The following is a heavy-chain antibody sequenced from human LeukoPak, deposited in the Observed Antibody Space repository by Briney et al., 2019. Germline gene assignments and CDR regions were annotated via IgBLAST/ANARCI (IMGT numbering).Heavy chain of an antibody. Sequence: SSETLSLTCAVYGGSFSDYWGWIRQPPGKGLERIGEINHSGRTYYNPSLKGRVTISVDTSKNQFSLNLSSVTAADTAVYYCARDVVVVPAAIHYGMDVWGQGTTVTVSS. CDR1: GGSFSDY. CDR2: INHSGRT. D-gene: IGHD2-2*01. V-gene: IGHV4-34*01. CDR3: ARDVVVVPAAIHYGMDV. J-gene: IGHJ6*02.